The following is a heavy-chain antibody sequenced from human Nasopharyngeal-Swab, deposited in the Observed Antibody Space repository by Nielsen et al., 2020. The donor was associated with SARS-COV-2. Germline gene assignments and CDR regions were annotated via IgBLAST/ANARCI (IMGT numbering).Heavy chain of an antibody. CDR3: ASHPASSSSVYYYYGMDV. D-gene: IGHD6-6*01. CDR2: ISSSSSYI. V-gene: IGHV3-21*01. J-gene: IGHJ6*02. CDR1: GFTFSNYS. Sequence: GESLKISCAASGFTFSNYSMNWVRQAPGKGLEWVSSISSSSSYIYYADSVKGRFTISRDNAKNSLYLQMNSLRAEDTAVYYCASHPASSSSVYYYYGMDVWGQGTTVTVSS.